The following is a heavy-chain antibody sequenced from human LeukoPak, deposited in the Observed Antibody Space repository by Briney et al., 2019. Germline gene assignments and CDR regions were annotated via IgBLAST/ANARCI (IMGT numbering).Heavy chain of an antibody. J-gene: IGHJ4*02. D-gene: IGHD1-26*01. Sequence: GGSLRLSCAASGFTFSSYYMTWVRQAPGQGLEWVANIRQDGSAEFYADSVKGRFTISRDNAKNSLYLQMDSLRTEDTAIYYCTTDHVGATVEFDSWGQGTPVTVSS. CDR2: IRQDGSAE. V-gene: IGHV3-7*01. CDR3: TTDHVGATVEFDS. CDR1: GFTFSSYY.